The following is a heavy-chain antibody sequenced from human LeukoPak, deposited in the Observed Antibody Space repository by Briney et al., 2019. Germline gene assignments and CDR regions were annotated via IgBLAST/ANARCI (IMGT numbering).Heavy chain of an antibody. Sequence: GGSLRLSCAASGFTFSDHYMDWVRQAPGKGLEWVSYIGSTIYYADSVKGRFTISRDNAKNSLYLQMNSLRAEDTAVYYCARDRGIVGTTGYYYMDVWGKGTTVTVSS. V-gene: IGHV3-69-1*01. CDR3: ARDRGIVGTTGYYYMDV. D-gene: IGHD1-26*01. CDR2: IGSTI. J-gene: IGHJ6*03. CDR1: GFTFSDHY.